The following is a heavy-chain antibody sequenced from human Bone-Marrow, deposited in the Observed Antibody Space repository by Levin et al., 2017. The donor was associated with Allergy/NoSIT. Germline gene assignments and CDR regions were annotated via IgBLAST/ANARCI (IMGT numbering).Heavy chain of an antibody. CDR1: GFTFSDYW. D-gene: IGHD7-27*01. CDR3: ARANGVFDY. J-gene: IGHJ4*02. V-gene: IGHV3-7*01. Sequence: GESLKISCAASGFTFSDYWMSWVRQAPGKGLEWVANIKRDGSEKYYVDSVKGRFTIFKDNARNSVYLQMNSLRADDTAVYYCARANGVFDYWGQGTLVTVSS. CDR2: IKRDGSEK.